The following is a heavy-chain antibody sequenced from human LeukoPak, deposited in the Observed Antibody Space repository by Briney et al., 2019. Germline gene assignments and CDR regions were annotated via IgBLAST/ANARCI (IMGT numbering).Heavy chain of an antibody. J-gene: IGHJ3*02. Sequence: GGSLRLSCAAAGFTFDDYGISWVRQAPGKHLNFVSGINWNGGSTGYADSVMGRFTISTDNAKNSLYLQMNSLRAEDTALYHCARSVYSSGWNAAFDIWGQGTMVTVSS. V-gene: IGHV3-20*01. D-gene: IGHD6-19*01. CDR1: GFTFDDYG. CDR2: INWNGGST. CDR3: ARSVYSSGWNAAFDI.